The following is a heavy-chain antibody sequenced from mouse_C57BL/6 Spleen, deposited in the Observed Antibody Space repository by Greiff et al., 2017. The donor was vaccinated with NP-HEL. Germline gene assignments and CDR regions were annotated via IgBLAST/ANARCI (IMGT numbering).Heavy chain of an antibody. Sequence: EVQRVESGGDLVKPGGSLKLSCAASGFTFSSYGMSWVRQTPDKRLEWVATISSGGSYTYYPDSVKGRFTISRDNAKNTLYLQMSSLKSEDTAMYYCARQGTVVESYAMDYWGQGTSVTVSS. J-gene: IGHJ4*01. D-gene: IGHD1-1*01. CDR3: ARQGTVVESYAMDY. CDR2: ISSGGSYT. CDR1: GFTFSSYG. V-gene: IGHV5-6*01.